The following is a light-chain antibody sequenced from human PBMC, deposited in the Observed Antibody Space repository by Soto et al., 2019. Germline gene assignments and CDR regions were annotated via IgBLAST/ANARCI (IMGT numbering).Light chain of an antibody. CDR3: QQYDSSGT. CDR2: GAS. CDR1: QSVSNNY. V-gene: IGKV3-20*01. J-gene: IGKJ1*01. Sequence: IVLTQSPGTLSLSPVERATLSFRASQSVSNNYLAWYQQKPGQAPRLLIYGASNRATGIPDRFSGSGSGTDFTLTISRLEPEDFAVYYCQQYDSSGTFGQGTKVDI.